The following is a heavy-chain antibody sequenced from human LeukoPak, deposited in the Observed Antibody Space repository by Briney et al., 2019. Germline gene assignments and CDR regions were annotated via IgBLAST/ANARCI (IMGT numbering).Heavy chain of an antibody. D-gene: IGHD3-10*01. CDR2: IYYSGST. J-gene: IGHJ4*02. Sequence: SETLSLTCTVSGGSISSSYYYWGWIRQPPGKGLEWIGSIYYSGSTNYNPSLKSRVTISVDTSKNQFSLKLSSVTAADTAVYYCARIDDPGLYYYGSPVDYWGQGTLVTVSS. V-gene: IGHV4-39*07. CDR1: GGSISSSYYY. CDR3: ARIDDPGLYYYGSPVDY.